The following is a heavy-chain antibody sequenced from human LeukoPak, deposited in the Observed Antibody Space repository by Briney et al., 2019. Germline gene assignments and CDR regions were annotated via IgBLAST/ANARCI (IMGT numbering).Heavy chain of an antibody. CDR3: ARRGYYDRIDY. J-gene: IGHJ4*02. CDR1: GYKFSSYW. V-gene: IGHV5-51*01. Sequence: GESLKIPCKGSGYKFSSYWIGWVRQMPGKGLEWMGIIYPGDSDIRYSPSFQGQVTISADKSFSTAYLQWSSLKASDTAMYYCARRGYYDRIDYWGQGTLVTVSS. D-gene: IGHD3-22*01. CDR2: IYPGDSDI.